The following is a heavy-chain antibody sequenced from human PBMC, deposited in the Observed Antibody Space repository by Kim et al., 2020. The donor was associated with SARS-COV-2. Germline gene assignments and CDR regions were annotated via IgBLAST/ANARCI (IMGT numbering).Heavy chain of an antibody. CDR2: ISAYNSNT. D-gene: IGHD6-13*01. V-gene: IGHV1-18*01. CDR3: ATGDRIAAAVTSFDY. CDR1: GYTFTSYG. J-gene: IGHJ4*02. Sequence: ASVKVSCKASGYTFTSYGISWVRQAPGQGLEWMGWISAYNSNTNYAQKLQGRVTMTTDTSTSTAYMELRSLRSDDTAVYYCATGDRIAAAVTSFDYWGQGTLVTVSS.